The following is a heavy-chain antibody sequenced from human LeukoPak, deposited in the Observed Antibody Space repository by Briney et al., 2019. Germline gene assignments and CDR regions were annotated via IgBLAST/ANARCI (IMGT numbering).Heavy chain of an antibody. CDR1: GGSISGYY. V-gene: IGHV4-59*12. CDR3: ARTSRHFYGSGTKLTPWPADMDV. CDR2: ISETGST. D-gene: IGHD3-10*01. J-gene: IGHJ6*02. Sequence: SETLSLTCTVSGGSISGYYWGWMRQRPGRGLQWIGFISETGSTDYNPPLERRITMSVDNSRNQVSLRVRYATAADTAIYYCARTSRHFYGSGTKLTPWPADMDVWGQGTTVIVSS.